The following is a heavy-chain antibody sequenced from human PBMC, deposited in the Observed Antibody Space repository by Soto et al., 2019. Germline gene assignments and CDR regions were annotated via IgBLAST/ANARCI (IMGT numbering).Heavy chain of an antibody. CDR1: GYTFFTYD. J-gene: IGHJ5*02. CDR3: SRHHGPTTSENWFDP. CDR2: ISTYSGDT. V-gene: IGHV1-18*01. Sequence: QVHLVQSGVEVKTPGASVKVSCQASGYTFFTYDISWVRQAPGQGLEWMGGISTYSGDTKYAQKFQGRVTMTTDTSTTTAYLELRSLRYGDTAVYYCSRHHGPTTSENWFDPWGQGTLVTVSS. D-gene: IGHD5-12*01.